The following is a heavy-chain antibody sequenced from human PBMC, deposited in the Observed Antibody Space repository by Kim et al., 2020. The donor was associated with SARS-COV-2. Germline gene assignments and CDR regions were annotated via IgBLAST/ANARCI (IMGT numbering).Heavy chain of an antibody. Sequence: ETLSLTCAVYGGSFSGYYWAWIRQPPGKGLEWIGEINHSGSTNYNPSLKSRVTISVDTPKNQFSLKLSSVTAADTAVYYCARVRGVILLFGYYYGMDVWGQGTTVTASS. D-gene: IGHD3-10*01. V-gene: IGHV4-34*01. CDR3: ARVRGVILLFGYYYGMDV. CDR1: GGSFSGYY. CDR2: INHSGST. J-gene: IGHJ6*02.